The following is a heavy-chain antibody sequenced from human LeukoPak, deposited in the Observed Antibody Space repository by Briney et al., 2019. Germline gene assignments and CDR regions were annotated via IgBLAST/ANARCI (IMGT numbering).Heavy chain of an antibody. D-gene: IGHD4-17*01. CDR1: GFTFSSYA. CDR3: AKLGTVTMVQDY. J-gene: IGHJ4*02. CDR2: ISGSGGST. V-gene: IGHV3-23*01. Sequence: GGSLRLSCAASGFTFSSYAMSWVRQAPGKGLEWLSSISGSGGSTYYADSVKGRFTISRDNSKNTLYLQMISLRDEDTAVYYCAKLGTVTMVQDYWGQGTLVTVSS.